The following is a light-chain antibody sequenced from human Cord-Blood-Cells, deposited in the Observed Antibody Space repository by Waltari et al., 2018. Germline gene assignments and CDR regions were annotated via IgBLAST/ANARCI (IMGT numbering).Light chain of an antibody. J-gene: IGKJ1*01. V-gene: IGKV4-1*01. Sequence: DIVMTQSPDSLAVSLGERATINCKSSQSVLYSSNNKNYLAWYQQKPGQPPKRLIYWASTRESGFPDRFSGSGSGTDFTLTISSLQAEDVAVYYCQQYYSTPRTFGQGTKVEIK. CDR3: QQYYSTPRT. CDR1: QSVLYSSNNKNY. CDR2: WAS.